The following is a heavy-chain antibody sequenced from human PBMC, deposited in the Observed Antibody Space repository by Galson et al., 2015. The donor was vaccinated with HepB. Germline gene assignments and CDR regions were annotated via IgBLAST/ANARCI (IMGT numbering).Heavy chain of an antibody. CDR3: ARGTLVYSSSPYYYYYGMDV. CDR1: GYTFTSYY. J-gene: IGHJ6*02. Sequence: SVKVSCKASGYTFTSYYMHWVRQAPGQGLEWMGIINPSGGSTSYAQKFQGRVTMTRDTSTSTVYMELSCLRSEDTAVYYCARGTLVYSSSPYYYYYGMDVWGQGTTVTVSS. D-gene: IGHD6-6*01. CDR2: INPSGGST. V-gene: IGHV1-46*01.